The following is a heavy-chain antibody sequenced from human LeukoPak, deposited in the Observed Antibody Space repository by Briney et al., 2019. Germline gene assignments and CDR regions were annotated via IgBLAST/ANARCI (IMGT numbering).Heavy chain of an antibody. J-gene: IGHJ5*02. Sequence: GGSLRLSCAASGATFSGHWMTWVRQTPGKGLEWVAHINQDGSEKHFVDSVEGRFTISRDNDNNSMSLQMNKLRVEDTAVYYSARGATGTYWDWFDPWGQGTLVTVSS. D-gene: IGHD1-26*01. CDR2: INQDGSEK. CDR3: ARGATGTYWDWFDP. V-gene: IGHV3-7*01. CDR1: GATFSGHW.